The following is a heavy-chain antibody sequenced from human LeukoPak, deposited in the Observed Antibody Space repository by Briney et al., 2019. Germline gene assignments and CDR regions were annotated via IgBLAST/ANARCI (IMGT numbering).Heavy chain of an antibody. D-gene: IGHD3-22*01. CDR2: MNPNSGNT. V-gene: IGHV1-8*03. Sequence: ASVKVSCKASGYTFTSYDINWVRQATGQGLEWMGWMNPNSGNTGYAQKFQGRVAITRNTSISTAYMELSSLRSEDTAVYYCARDSPYYYDSSGYAFDIWGQGTMVTVSS. CDR1: GYTFTSYD. CDR3: ARDSPYYYDSSGYAFDI. J-gene: IGHJ3*02.